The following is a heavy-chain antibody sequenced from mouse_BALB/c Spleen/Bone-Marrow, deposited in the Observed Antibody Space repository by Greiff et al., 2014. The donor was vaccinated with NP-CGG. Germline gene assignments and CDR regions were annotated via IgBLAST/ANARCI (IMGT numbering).Heavy chain of an antibody. CDR3: ARYYGSSYYAMDY. V-gene: IGHV3-2*02. J-gene: IGHJ4*01. D-gene: IGHD1-1*01. CDR2: ISYSGST. Sequence: EVKLEESGPGLVKPSQSLSLTCTVTGYSITSDYAWNWIRQFPGNKLEWMGYISYSGSTSYNPSLKSRISITRDTSKNQFFLQLNSVTTEDTATCYCARYYGSSYYAMDYWGQGTSVTVSS. CDR1: GYSITSDYA.